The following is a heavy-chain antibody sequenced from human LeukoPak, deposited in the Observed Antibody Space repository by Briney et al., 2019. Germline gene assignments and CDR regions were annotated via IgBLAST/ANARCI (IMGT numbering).Heavy chain of an antibody. CDR1: GFTFSSYA. CDR2: ISGSGGST. J-gene: IGHJ4*02. V-gene: IGHV3-23*01. D-gene: IGHD1-26*01. CDR3: GRSGTWDLWLDY. Sequence: GGSLRLSCAASGFTFSSYAMSWVGQAPGKGVEWVSAISGSGGSTYYADSVKCRFTISRHNSNNTLYLQMNSLRAEDTAVYYCGRSGTWDLWLDYWGQGTLVTVSS.